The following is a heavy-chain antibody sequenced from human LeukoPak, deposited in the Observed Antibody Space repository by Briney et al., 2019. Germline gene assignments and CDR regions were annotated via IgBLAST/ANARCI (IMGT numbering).Heavy chain of an antibody. CDR2: IYTSGST. J-gene: IGHJ6*03. D-gene: IGHD3-10*01. V-gene: IGHV4-4*07. CDR1: GGSISSYY. Sequence: SETLSLTCTVSGGSISSYYWSWIRQPAGKGLEWIGRIYTSGSTNYNPSLKSRVAMSVDTSKNQFSLKLSSVTAADTAVYYCARVWYYGSGSRRYYYYMDVWGKGTTVTISS. CDR3: ARVWYYGSGSRRYYYYMDV.